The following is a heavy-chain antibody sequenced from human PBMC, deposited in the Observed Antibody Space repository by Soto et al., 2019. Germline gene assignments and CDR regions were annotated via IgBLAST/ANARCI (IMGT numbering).Heavy chain of an antibody. J-gene: IGHJ4*02. V-gene: IGHV3-33*01. CDR2: IYYDGSNK. CDR1: GFTFRNFG. Sequence: QVQLVESGGGVVQPGRSLRLSCAPSGFTFRNFGMHWVRQPPGKGLEWVAVIYYDGSNKYYADSVKGRFTISRDNSDNTLWLQMNSLRAEDTAVYYCARYGVRGVLDYWGQGTLVTVSS. D-gene: IGHD3-10*01. CDR3: ARYGVRGVLDY.